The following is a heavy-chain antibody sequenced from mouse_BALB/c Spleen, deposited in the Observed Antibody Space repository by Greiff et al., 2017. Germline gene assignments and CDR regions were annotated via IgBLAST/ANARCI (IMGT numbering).Heavy chain of an antibody. CDR1: GFTFSSYA. J-gene: IGHJ4*01. CDR3: ARGMITTGGYAMDY. V-gene: IGHV5-6-5*01. CDR2: ISSGGST. D-gene: IGHD2-4*01. Sequence: EVMLVESGGGLVKPGGSLKLSCAASGFTFSSYAMSWVRQTPEKRLEWVASISSGGSTYYPDSVKGRFTISRDNARNILYLQMSSLRSEDTAMYYCARGMITTGGYAMDYWGQGTSVTVSS.